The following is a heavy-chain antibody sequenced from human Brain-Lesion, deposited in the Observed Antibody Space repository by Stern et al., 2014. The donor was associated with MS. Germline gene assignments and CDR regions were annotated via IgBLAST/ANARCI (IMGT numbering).Heavy chain of an antibody. J-gene: IGHJ6*02. Sequence: QLQLQESGPGLVKPSQTLSLSCTVSGGSISSGGYYWSWIRQPAGKGLEWIGRIFNSGSTSYNPSLKSRATISNDNSKNQFSLRLNSMTAADTAVYYCARGRVVPGFQYYATDVWGQGTTVIVSS. D-gene: IGHD2-2*01. V-gene: IGHV4-61*02. CDR2: IFNSGST. CDR3: ARGRVVPGFQYYATDV. CDR1: GGSISSGGYY.